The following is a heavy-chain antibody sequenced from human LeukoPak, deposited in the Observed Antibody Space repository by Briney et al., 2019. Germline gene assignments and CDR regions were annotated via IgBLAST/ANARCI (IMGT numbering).Heavy chain of an antibody. CDR2: MYSGGNT. V-gene: IGHV3-53*01. D-gene: IGHD6-19*01. Sequence: GGSLRLSCAASGFTVSSNYMSWVRQAPGKGLEWVSVMYSGGNTNYAASVKGRFTISRDNSKNRLYLQGTSLRAEDTAIYYCRSGFWKQWLAPFDSWGQGTLVTVSS. J-gene: IGHJ4*02. CDR1: GFTVSSNY. CDR3: RSGFWKQWLAPFDS.